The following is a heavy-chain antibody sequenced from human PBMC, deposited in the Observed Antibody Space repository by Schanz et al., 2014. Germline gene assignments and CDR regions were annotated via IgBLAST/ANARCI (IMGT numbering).Heavy chain of an antibody. J-gene: IGHJ5*02. V-gene: IGHV1-69*04. CDR2: IIPVLNIA. Sequence: QVQLVQSGAEVKKPGASVKVSCKASGYTTFTDYYIHWVRQAPGQGLEWMGKIIPVLNIATYAQRFQGRVSITADTSTNTAYMELSSLTSDDTAVYYCARGRGCTGGSCYSWFDLWGQGTLVTVAS. CDR3: ARGRGCTGGSCYSWFDL. D-gene: IGHD2-15*01. CDR1: GYTTFTDYY.